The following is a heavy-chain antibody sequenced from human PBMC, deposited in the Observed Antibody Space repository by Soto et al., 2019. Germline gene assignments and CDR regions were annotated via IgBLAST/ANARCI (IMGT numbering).Heavy chain of an antibody. CDR3: ASPILTGYYRGPERFDY. V-gene: IGHV4-59*08. CDR2: IYYSGST. CDR1: GVSISSYY. J-gene: IGHJ4*02. Sequence: SETLSLTCTVSGVSISSYYWSWIRQPPGKGLEWIGYIYYSGSTNYNPSLKSRVTISVDTSKNQFSLKLSSVTAADAAVYYCASPILTGYYRGPERFDYWGQGTLVTVSS. D-gene: IGHD3-9*01.